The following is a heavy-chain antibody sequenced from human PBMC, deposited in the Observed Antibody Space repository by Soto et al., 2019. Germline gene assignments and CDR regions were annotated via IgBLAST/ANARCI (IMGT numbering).Heavy chain of an antibody. CDR1: GYTFTAYQ. Sequence: ASVKVSCKASGYTFTAYQMHWVRRAPGQGLEWMGWINPNNGGTTLAQNFQGRISMTRDTSISTVYMELSRLTSDYTAVYYCASARNYYDGSTFYFGAPYHFVDCGQGPLVTVSS. D-gene: IGHD3-22*01. CDR3: ASARNYYDGSTFYFGAPYHFVD. V-gene: IGHV1-2*02. J-gene: IGHJ4*02. CDR2: INPNNGGT.